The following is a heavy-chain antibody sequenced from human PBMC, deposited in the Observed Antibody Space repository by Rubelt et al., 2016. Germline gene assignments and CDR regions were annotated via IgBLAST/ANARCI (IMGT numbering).Heavy chain of an antibody. J-gene: IGHJ4*02. CDR1: GFAFSSYA. CDR2: ISYDGTNK. D-gene: IGHD6-19*01. CDR3: ASCSGWYFDY. V-gene: IGHV3-30*04. Sequence: QVQLVESGGGVVQPGRSLRLSCAASGFAFSSYAMHWVRQAPGKGLEWVVAISYDGTNKYYADSVKGRFTISRDNSKNTLYLQMNSLRAEDTAVYYCASCSGWYFDYWGQGTLVTVSS.